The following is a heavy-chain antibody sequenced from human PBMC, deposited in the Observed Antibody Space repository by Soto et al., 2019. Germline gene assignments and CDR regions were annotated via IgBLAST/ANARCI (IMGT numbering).Heavy chain of an antibody. Sequence: SETLSLTCTVSGGSISSGGYYWSWIRQHPGKGLEWIGYIYYSGSTYYNPSLKSRVTISVDTSKNQFSLKLSSVTAAATAVYYCEGGGYSYEGDAFDIWGKGTMVTVSS. CDR1: GGSISSGGYY. CDR2: IYYSGST. J-gene: IGHJ3*02. D-gene: IGHD5-18*01. CDR3: EGGGYSYEGDAFDI. V-gene: IGHV4-31*03.